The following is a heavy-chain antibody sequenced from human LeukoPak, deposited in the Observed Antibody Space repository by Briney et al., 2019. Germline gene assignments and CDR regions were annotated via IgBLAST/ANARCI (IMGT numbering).Heavy chain of an antibody. CDR2: IYYSGST. CDR3: AREQWLVPGYGMDV. V-gene: IGHV4-59*01. J-gene: IGHJ6*02. CDR1: GGSISSYY. D-gene: IGHD6-19*01. Sequence: SETLSLTCTVSGGSISSYYWSWIRQPPGKGLEWIGYIYYSGSTNYNPSLKSRVTISVDTSKNQFSLKLSSVTAADTAVYYCAREQWLVPGYGMDVWGQGTAVTVSS.